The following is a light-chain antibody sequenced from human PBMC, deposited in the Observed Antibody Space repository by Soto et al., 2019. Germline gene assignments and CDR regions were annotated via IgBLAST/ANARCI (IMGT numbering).Light chain of an antibody. CDR2: DAS. J-gene: IGKJ1*01. V-gene: IGKV3-11*01. CDR1: QSVSSY. CDR3: QKRSNWPRT. Sequence: EIVLTQSPATLSLSPGERATLSSRASQSVSSYLSWYQQKVGQSPRLLLYDASNRATGIPARFSGSGSGTDFTLTISSLEPEDFAVYYCQKRSNWPRTFGQGTKVAIK.